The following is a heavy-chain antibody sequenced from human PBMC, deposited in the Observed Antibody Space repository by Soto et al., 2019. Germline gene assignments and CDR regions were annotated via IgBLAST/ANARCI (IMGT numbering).Heavy chain of an antibody. Sequence: QVQLQESGPGLVKPSETLSLTCTVSGGSISSYYWSWIRQPPGQGLEWIGYIYNSGSTNYNPSLKSRVTISVDTSKNQFSLKLSSVTAADTAVYYCARGSTGYSRSWYRYWGQGTLVTVSS. CDR3: ARGSTGYSRSWYRY. CDR1: GGSISSYY. J-gene: IGHJ4*02. V-gene: IGHV4-59*08. CDR2: IYNSGST. D-gene: IGHD6-13*01.